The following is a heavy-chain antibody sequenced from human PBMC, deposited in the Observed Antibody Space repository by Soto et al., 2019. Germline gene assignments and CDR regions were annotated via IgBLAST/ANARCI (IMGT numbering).Heavy chain of an antibody. D-gene: IGHD6-6*01. V-gene: IGHV1-18*01. CDR2: VNTDKGHT. CDR1: GYTFSNFD. J-gene: IGHJ5*02. Sequence: QAQLVQSGPEVKKPGASVKVSCKASGYTFSNFDISWVLQAPGQGLEWMGWVNTDKGHTNHAQKLRGRVTMTTDTSTRTVYMELRSLRSDDTAVYYCAKDFALYSISSYHWLDPWGQGTLVTVSS. CDR3: AKDFALYSISSYHWLDP.